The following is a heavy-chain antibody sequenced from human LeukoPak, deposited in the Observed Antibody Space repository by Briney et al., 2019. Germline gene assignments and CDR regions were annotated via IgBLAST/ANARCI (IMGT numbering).Heavy chain of an antibody. CDR1: TLTFSNYW. CDR2: INGDGSST. CDR3: ARDGISCTGGHCYFAD. D-gene: IGHD2-8*02. V-gene: IGHV3-74*01. Sequence: PGGSLRLSCAASTLTFSNYWMHWVRQAPGKGLVWVSRINGDGSSTAYADSVKGRFTISRDNAKNTLYLQMNSLRAEDTAVYYCARDGISCTGGHCYFADWGQGILVTVSS. J-gene: IGHJ4*02.